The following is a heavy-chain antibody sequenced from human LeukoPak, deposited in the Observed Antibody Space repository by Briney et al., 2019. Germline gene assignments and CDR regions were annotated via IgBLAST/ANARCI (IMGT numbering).Heavy chain of an antibody. CDR1: GLTFRSYA. D-gene: IGHD3-22*01. CDR2: FGGRGSIT. CDR3: ARQMDDSSAPFGY. J-gene: IGHJ4*02. V-gene: IGHV3-23*01. Sequence: GGSLRLSCAASGLTFRSYAMSWVRQARGKGLEWVSTFGGRGSITYYADSVKGRFTISRDYSKNTLYLQMNSLRADDTAVYYCARQMDDSSAPFGYWGQGALVTVSS.